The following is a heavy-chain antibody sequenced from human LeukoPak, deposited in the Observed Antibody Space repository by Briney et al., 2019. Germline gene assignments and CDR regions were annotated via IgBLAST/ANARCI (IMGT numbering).Heavy chain of an antibody. CDR1: GYTFTSYG. D-gene: IGHD2-2*01. CDR2: ISAYNGNT. CDR3: AREEDSYPAAMFTSDY. Sequence: ASVKVSCKASGYTFTSYGISWVRHAPGQGLEWMGWISAYNGNTNYAQKLQGRVTMTTDTSTSTAYMELRSLRSDDTAVYYCAREEDSYPAAMFTSDYWGQGTLVTVSS. J-gene: IGHJ4*02. V-gene: IGHV1-18*01.